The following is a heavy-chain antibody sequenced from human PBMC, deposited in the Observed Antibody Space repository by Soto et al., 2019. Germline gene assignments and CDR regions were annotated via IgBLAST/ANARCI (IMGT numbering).Heavy chain of an antibody. V-gene: IGHV1-69*13. J-gene: IGHJ2*01. CDR3: ARQWLSSVGYFDL. CDR1: GGTLSSYA. CDR2: IIPIFGTA. D-gene: IGHD6-19*01. Sequence: SVKVSCKASGGTLSSYAINWVRQAPGQGLEWMGGIIPIFGTANYAQKFQGRVTITADESTSTAYMELSSLRSEDTAVYYCARQWLSSVGYFDLWGRGTLVTVSS.